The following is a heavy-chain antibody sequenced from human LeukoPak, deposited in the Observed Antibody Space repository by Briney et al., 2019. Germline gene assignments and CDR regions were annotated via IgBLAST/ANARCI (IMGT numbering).Heavy chain of an antibody. J-gene: IGHJ4*02. Sequence: GGSLRLSSVASGFTFSNYAMSWVRQAPGRGLEWIAALNRGRTFFQDSVRGRCTISRDNSKNTLYLQLNSLTGDDTAVYFCVKEVPTYGYFDYWGRGTLVTVSS. V-gene: IGHV3-23*01. D-gene: IGHD2-21*01. CDR1: GFTFSNYA. CDR3: VKEVPTYGYFDY. CDR2: LNRGRT.